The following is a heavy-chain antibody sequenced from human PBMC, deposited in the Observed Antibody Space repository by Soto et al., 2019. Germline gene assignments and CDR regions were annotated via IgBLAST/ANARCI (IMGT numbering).Heavy chain of an antibody. CDR1: GYTFTSYG. D-gene: IGHD1-1*01. CDR2: ISAYNGNT. V-gene: IGHV1-18*01. Sequence: QVQLVQSGAEVKKPGASVKISCKASGYTFTSYGISWVRQAPGPGHEWMGRISAYNGNTNYAQKLQGRVTMTTATSTSTGFMELRTLRSHDTGVYYCARVAGPLGLGFDPWDQGTRVTVSS. J-gene: IGHJ5*02. CDR3: ARVAGPLGLGFDP.